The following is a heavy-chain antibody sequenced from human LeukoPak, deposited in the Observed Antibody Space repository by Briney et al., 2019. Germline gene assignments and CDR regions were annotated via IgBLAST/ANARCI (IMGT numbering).Heavy chain of an antibody. CDR1: GFTFSSYE. V-gene: IGHV3-48*01. J-gene: IGHJ4*02. Sequence: GGSLRLSCAASGFTFSSYEMNWVRQAPGKGLERVSYIISISSTIYYADSVKGRFTISRDNATNSLYLQMNSLRAEDTAVYYCARGLWLHHRAGNLVFYYWGQGTLVTVSS. CDR3: ARGLWLHHRAGNLVFYY. CDR2: IISISSTI. D-gene: IGHD5-18*01.